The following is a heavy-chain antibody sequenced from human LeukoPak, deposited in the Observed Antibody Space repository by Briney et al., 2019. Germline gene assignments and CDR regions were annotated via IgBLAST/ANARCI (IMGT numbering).Heavy chain of an antibody. CDR3: ARARYGSSPFDY. D-gene: IGHD6-6*01. V-gene: IGHV4-59*01. CDR2: IYYSGST. Sequence: SETLSLTCTVSGGSISSSYWSWVRQPPGKGVDWIGYIYYSGSTNYNPSLKSRVTISVDTSKNQFSLKLSSVTAADTAVYYCARARYGSSPFDYWGQGTLVTVSS. CDR1: GGSISSSY. J-gene: IGHJ4*02.